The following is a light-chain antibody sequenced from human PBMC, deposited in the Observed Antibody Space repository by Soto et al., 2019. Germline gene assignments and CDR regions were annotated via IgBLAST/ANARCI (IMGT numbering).Light chain of an antibody. J-gene: IGLJ2*01. CDR2: EDT. CDR1: SSDVGSYNL. V-gene: IGLV2-23*02. CDR3: CSYAGSSTFVL. Sequence: QSVLTQPASVSGSPGQSITISCTGTSSDVGSYNLVSWYQHHPGKAPKLMIYEDTKRPSGVSNRFSGSKSGNTASLTISGLQAEDEAAYYCCSYAGSSTFVLFGGGTKVTVL.